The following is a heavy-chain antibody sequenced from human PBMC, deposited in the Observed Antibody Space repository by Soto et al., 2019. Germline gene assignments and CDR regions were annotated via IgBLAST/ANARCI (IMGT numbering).Heavy chain of an antibody. V-gene: IGHV1-3*04. D-gene: IGHD1-26*01. J-gene: IGHJ4*02. CDR1: GYSFTSYA. Sequence: QVQLVQSGAEVKKPGASVKGSCKASGYSFTSYAIHWVRQAPGQRLEWMGWINTGNGNTKYSQKFQGRVTITRDTSATTAYMELSSLTFEDMAVYYCATGSRRDYWVQGTLVTVSS. CDR2: INTGNGNT. CDR3: ATGSRRDY.